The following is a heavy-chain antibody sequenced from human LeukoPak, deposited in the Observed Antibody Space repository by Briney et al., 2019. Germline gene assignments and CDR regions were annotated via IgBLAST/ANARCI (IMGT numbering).Heavy chain of an antibody. Sequence: GASVKVSCKASGYTFTSYYMHWVRQAPGQGLEWMGIINPSGGSTSYAQKFQGRVTMTRDTSTSTVYMELSSLRSEDTAVYYCARNGGRGFGELLHGPVYYYYYYMDVWGKGTTVTISS. V-gene: IGHV1-46*01. CDR1: GYTFTSYY. J-gene: IGHJ6*03. CDR2: INPSGGST. D-gene: IGHD3-10*01. CDR3: ARNGGRGFGELLHGPVYYYYYYMDV.